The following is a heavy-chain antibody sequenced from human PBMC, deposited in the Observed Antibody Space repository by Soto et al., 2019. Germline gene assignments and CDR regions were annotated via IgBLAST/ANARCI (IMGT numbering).Heavy chain of an antibody. CDR2: IYYSGST. CDR1: GGSISSSSYY. J-gene: IGHJ3*02. D-gene: IGHD3-9*01. V-gene: IGHV4-39*01. Sequence: PSETLPLTCTVSGGSISSSSYYWGRIRQPPGKGLEWIGSIYYSGSTYYNPSLKSRVTISVDTSKNQFSLKLSSVTAADTAVYYCARLLDYDILPGVWGWAAFDIWGQGTMVTVSS. CDR3: ARLLDYDILPGVWGWAAFDI.